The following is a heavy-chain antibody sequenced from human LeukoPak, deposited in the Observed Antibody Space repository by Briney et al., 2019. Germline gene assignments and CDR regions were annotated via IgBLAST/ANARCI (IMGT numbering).Heavy chain of an antibody. J-gene: IGHJ6*02. CDR3: AKDFPGRCSGGSCYSDYYYYYGMDV. CDR2: ISGSGGST. D-gene: IGHD2-15*01. Sequence: GGSLRLSCAASGFTFSSYAMSWVRQAPGKGLEWVSAISGSGGSTYYADSVKGRFTISRDNSKNTLYLQMNSLRAEDTAVYYCAKDFPGRCSGGSCYSDYYYYYGMDVWGQGTTVTVSS. V-gene: IGHV3-23*01. CDR1: GFTFSSYA.